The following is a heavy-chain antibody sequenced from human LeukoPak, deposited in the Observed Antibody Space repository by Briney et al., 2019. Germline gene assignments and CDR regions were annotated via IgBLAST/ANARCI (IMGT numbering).Heavy chain of an antibody. V-gene: IGHV5-51*01. CDR2: IYPDESNI. CDR3: ARPPSRGYSSSFEY. D-gene: IGHD2-2*03. CDR1: GSRFATYW. Sequence: GASLQISCKGSGSRFATYWIAWVRQLPGKGLEWMGIIYPDESNIRYSPSFQGQVTISADKSISTAYLQWSSLKASDTAIYYCARPPSRGYSSSFEYWGQGTLVTVSS. J-gene: IGHJ4*02.